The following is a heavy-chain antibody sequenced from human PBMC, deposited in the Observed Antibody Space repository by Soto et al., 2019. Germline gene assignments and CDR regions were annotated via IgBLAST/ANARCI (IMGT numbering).Heavy chain of an antibody. D-gene: IGHD1-26*01. Sequence: SETLSLTCAVSGGSISTSNWWSWVRQPPGKGLEWIGEVYRTGSTYYNPSLKSRVTISVDRSKNQFSLKLSSVTAADTAVYYCARGGELPFDYWGQGTLVTVS. CDR3: ARGGELPFDY. J-gene: IGHJ4*02. CDR2: VYRTGST. CDR1: GGSISTSNW. V-gene: IGHV4-4*02.